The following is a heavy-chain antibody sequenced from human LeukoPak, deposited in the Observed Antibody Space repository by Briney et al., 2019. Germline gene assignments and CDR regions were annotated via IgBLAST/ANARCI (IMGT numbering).Heavy chain of an antibody. CDR2: INWNGGST. Sequence: GGSLRLSCAASGFTFDDYGMSWVRQAPGKGLEWVSGINWNGGSTGYADSVKGRFTISRDNAKNSLNLQMNSLRAEDTALYYCARVGSNSNHFDYWGQGTLVTVSS. CDR1: GFTFDDYG. CDR3: ARVGSNSNHFDY. V-gene: IGHV3-20*04. J-gene: IGHJ4*02. D-gene: IGHD4-23*01.